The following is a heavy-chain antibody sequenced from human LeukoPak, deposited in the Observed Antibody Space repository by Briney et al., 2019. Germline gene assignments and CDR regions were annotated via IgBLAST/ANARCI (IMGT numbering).Heavy chain of an antibody. CDR3: ARELGSSWYWWFDP. Sequence: PSQTLSLTCTVSAGSISSGSYDWSWIRQPAGKGLEWIGRIYTSGSTNYNSSLKSPVTISVDTSKNQFSLKLSSVTAADTAVYYCARELGSSWYWWFDPWGQGTLVTVSS. V-gene: IGHV4-61*02. D-gene: IGHD6-13*01. CDR2: IYTSGST. CDR1: AGSISSGSYD. J-gene: IGHJ5*02.